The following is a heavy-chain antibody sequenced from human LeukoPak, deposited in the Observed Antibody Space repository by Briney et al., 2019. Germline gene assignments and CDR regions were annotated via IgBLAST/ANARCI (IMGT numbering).Heavy chain of an antibody. CDR2: IIPIFGTA. Sequence: SVKVSCKASGGTFSSYAISWVRQAPGQGLEWMGGIIPIFGTANYAQKFQGRVTITADESTSTAYMELSSLRSEDTAVDYCARDLTSIAARYDAFDIWGQGTMVTVSS. V-gene: IGHV1-69*01. J-gene: IGHJ3*02. D-gene: IGHD6-6*01. CDR1: GGTFSSYA. CDR3: ARDLTSIAARYDAFDI.